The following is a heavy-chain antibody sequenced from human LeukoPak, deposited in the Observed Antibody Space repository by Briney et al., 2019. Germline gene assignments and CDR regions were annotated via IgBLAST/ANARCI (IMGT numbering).Heavy chain of an antibody. V-gene: IGHV4-59*08. CDR2: MCSSGRA. D-gene: IGHD1-1*01. CDR1: GGSISSYC. J-gene: IGHJ1*01. CDR3: ARLPRGTQPPDHFHH. Sequence: SETLSLTCIVSGGSISSYCWSWIRQPPGKGLECIASMCSSGRANYNPSLKSRVTVLVDTSKNQFSLKLSSVTAADTAVYYCARLPRGTQPPDHFHHWGQGTLVTVSS.